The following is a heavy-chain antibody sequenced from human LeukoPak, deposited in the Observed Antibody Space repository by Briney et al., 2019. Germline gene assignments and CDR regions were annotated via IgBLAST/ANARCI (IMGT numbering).Heavy chain of an antibody. CDR3: ARGIWTSHTVGYYFDN. CDR2: INAGNGNR. CDR1: GYTFINYA. V-gene: IGHV1-3*01. D-gene: IGHD6-13*01. J-gene: IGHJ4*02. Sequence: ASVKVSCKASGYTFINYAVNWVRQAPGQRLEWMGWINAGNGNRKYSRKFQDRVTISRDASASTAYMELSRLRSDDMAVYYCARGIWTSHTVGYYFDNWGQGTLVTVSS.